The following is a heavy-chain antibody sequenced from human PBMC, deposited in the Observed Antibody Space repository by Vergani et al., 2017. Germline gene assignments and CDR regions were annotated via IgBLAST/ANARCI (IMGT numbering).Heavy chain of an antibody. CDR1: GASIRSSNYY. J-gene: IGHJ5*02. D-gene: IGHD6-19*01. V-gene: IGHV4-39*01. CDR3: ARHSTVEWLVRLGWFFP. Sequence: QLQLQESGPGLVKPSATLSLTCSVSGASIRSSNYYWGWIRQPPGKGLEWIASIYYSGSTYYNPSLKSRVTISVDTSKNQFSLKLSSVTAADTAVYFCARHSTVEWLVRLGWFFPWGQGILVTVSS. CDR2: IYYSGST.